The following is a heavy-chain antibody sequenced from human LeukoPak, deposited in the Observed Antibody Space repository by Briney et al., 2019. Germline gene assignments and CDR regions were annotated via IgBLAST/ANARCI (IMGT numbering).Heavy chain of an antibody. CDR3: ARNDYDFWSGYHY. V-gene: IGHV3-48*04. CDR1: GFTLSHFG. Sequence: GGSLTLACEASGFTLSHFGMNGVRQAPGKGGEGISYISSSSTTIYYADSVKGRFAISRDNAKNSLSLQMNSLRAEDTAVYYCARNDYDFWSGYHYWGQGTLVTVSS. D-gene: IGHD3-3*01. CDR2: ISSSSTTI. J-gene: IGHJ4*02.